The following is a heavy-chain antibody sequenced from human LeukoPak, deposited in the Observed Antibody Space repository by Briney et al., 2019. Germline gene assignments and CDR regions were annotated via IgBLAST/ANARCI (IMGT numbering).Heavy chain of an antibody. D-gene: IGHD2-15*01. J-gene: IGHJ4*02. CDR3: AREGEDIVVVVAARNPNYFDY. CDR2: INPRGTST. CDR1: GYSFTSHY. V-gene: IGHV1-46*01. Sequence: ASVKVSCKASGYSFTSHYMHWVRQAPGQGLEWMGLINPRGTSTIYAEKFQGRIIMTRDMSTTTDYMELRSLRSDDTAVYYCAREGEDIVVVVAARNPNYFDYWGQGTLVTVSS.